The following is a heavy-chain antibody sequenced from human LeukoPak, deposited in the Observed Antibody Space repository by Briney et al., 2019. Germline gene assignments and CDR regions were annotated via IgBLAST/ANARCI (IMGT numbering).Heavy chain of an antibody. V-gene: IGHV4-34*01. CDR2: INHSGST. CDR1: GGSFSGYY. CDR3: ARGAGSGSYYFDY. J-gene: IGHJ4*02. Sequence: PSETLSLTCAVYGGSFSGYYWSWIRQPPGKGLEWIGEINHSGSTNYNPSLKSRATISVDTSKNQFSLKLSSVTAADTAVYYCARGAGSGSYYFDYWGQGTLVTVSS. D-gene: IGHD1-26*01.